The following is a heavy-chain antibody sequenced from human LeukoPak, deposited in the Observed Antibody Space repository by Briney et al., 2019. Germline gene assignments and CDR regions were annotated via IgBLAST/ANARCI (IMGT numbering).Heavy chain of an antibody. CDR2: ISSNGGST. Sequence: PGGSLRLSCAASGFTFSSYAMHWVRQAPGKGLEYVSAISSNGGSTYYANSVKGRFTISRDNSKNTLYLQMGSLTAEDMALYYCARSYCSGGSCYDFDYWGQGTLVTVSS. D-gene: IGHD2-15*01. CDR1: GFTFSSYA. CDR3: ARSYCSGGSCYDFDY. J-gene: IGHJ4*02. V-gene: IGHV3-64*01.